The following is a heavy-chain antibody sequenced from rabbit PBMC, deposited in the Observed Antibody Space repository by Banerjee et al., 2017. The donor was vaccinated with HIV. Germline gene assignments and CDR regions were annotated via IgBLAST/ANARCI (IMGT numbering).Heavy chain of an antibody. Sequence: QSLEESGGDLVKPGASLTLTCTASGFSFSSSYYMCWVRQAPGKGLEWIACIYAGSSGSTYYASWAKGRFTISKTSSTTVTLQMTSLTAADTATYFCAMNAGSSYYNLWGQGTLVTVS. V-gene: IGHV1S40*01. CDR3: AMNAGSSYYNL. J-gene: IGHJ4*01. CDR2: IYAGSSGST. D-gene: IGHD8-1*01. CDR1: GFSFSSSYY.